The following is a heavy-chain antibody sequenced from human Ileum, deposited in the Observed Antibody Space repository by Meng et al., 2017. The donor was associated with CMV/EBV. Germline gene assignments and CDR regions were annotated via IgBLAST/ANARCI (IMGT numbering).Heavy chain of an antibody. CDR1: GGSISSYY. D-gene: IGHD3-10*01. Sequence: QVQLQEADPGLVKPSGTLSLPCSVSGGSISSYYWSWIRQAPGKGLEWIGYVYSTGSTNYSPSLRSRVTISVDTSRNQFPLRLSSVTAADTAVYYCARTGRFGSYYFDYWGQGTLVTVSS. J-gene: IGHJ4*02. V-gene: IGHV4-59*01. CDR3: ARTGRFGSYYFDY. CDR2: VYSTGST.